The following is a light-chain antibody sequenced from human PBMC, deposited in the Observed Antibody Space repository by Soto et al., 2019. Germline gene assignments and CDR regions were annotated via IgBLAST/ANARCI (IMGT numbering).Light chain of an antibody. J-gene: IGLJ1*01. V-gene: IGLV2-18*01. Sequence: QSVLTQPPSVSGSPGQSVTISCTGTSSDFGSYNRVSWYQLPPGTGPKLMIYEVSNLPSGVPDRFSGSKCGNTASLTISGLQAEDEAEYYCSLYTSDSTYVFGTGTKVTVL. CDR1: SSDFGSYNR. CDR2: EVS. CDR3: SLYTSDSTYV.